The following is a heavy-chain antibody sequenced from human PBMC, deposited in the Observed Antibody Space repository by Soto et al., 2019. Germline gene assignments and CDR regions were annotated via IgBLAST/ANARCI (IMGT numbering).Heavy chain of an antibody. CDR3: DREGHDSSGYPYFDY. J-gene: IGHJ4*02. D-gene: IGHD3-22*01. V-gene: IGHV4-30-2*01. CDR1: GGSIIIGGSS. CDR2: IYHSGST. Sequence: SETLSLTCALSGGSIIIGGSSWSWIRQPTRKGQEWIGYIYHSGSTYYNPSLKSRVTISVDRSKNQFSLKLSSVTAADMAVYYCDREGHDSSGYPYFDYWGQGTLVTVSS.